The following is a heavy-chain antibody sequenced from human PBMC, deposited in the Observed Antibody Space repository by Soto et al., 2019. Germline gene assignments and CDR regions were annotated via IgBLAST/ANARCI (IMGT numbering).Heavy chain of an antibody. CDR3: TAGLLLSGGMDV. CDR1: GFTFSVAW. CDR2: MKSRRHGGTI. Sequence: GGSLRLSCAASGFTFSVAWMNWVRQAPGKGLEWVGRMKSRRHGGTIDYGAPVKGRFSISRDDSEQTLFLQMNSLKTEDTAVYYCTAGLLLSGGMDVWGQGTTVTVSS. D-gene: IGHD4-17*01. J-gene: IGHJ6*02. V-gene: IGHV3-15*07.